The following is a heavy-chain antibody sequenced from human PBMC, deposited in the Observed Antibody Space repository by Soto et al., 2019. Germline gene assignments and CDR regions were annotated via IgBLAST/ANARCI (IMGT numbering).Heavy chain of an antibody. J-gene: IGHJ5*02. CDR1: GFTFNTDA. CDR2: ISATGDST. Sequence: PGGSLRLSCAGSGFTFNTDAMNWVRQAPGKGLEWVSGISATGDSTYYADFVKGRFAISRDNSKRTMYLQMNSLRAEDTAVYYCARDKMTTVTLYNWFDPWGQGTLVTVSS. V-gene: IGHV3-23*01. D-gene: IGHD4-4*01. CDR3: ARDKMTTVTLYNWFDP.